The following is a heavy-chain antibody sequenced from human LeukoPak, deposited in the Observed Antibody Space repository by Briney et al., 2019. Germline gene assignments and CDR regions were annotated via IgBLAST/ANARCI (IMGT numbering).Heavy chain of an antibody. V-gene: IGHV1-69*04. CDR1: GGTFSSYA. CDR2: IIPILGIA. CDR3: ARDQGLGYCSSTSCSAFDI. D-gene: IGHD2-2*01. J-gene: IGHJ3*02. Sequence: SVKVSCKASGGTFSSYAIIWVRQAPGQGLEWMGRIIPILGIANYAQKFQGRVTITADKSTSTAYMELSSLRSEDTAVYYCARDQGLGYCSSTSCSAFDIWGQGTMVTVSS.